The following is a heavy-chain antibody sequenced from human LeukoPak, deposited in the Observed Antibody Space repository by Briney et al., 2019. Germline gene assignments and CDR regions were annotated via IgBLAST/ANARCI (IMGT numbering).Heavy chain of an antibody. D-gene: IGHD3-22*01. CDR2: INHSGST. V-gene: IGHV4-34*01. CDR1: GGSFSGYY. CDR3: ARKKWLTTIDY. J-gene: IGHJ4*02. Sequence: SETLSLTCAVYGGSFSGYYWSWIRQPPGKGLEWIGEINHSGSTNYNPSPKSRVTISVDTSKNQFSLKLSSVTAADTAVYYCARKKWLTTIDYWGQGTLVTASS.